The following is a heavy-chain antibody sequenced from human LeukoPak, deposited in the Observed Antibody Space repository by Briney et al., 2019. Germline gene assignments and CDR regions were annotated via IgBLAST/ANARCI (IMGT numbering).Heavy chain of an antibody. CDR2: IYYSGSP. J-gene: IGHJ6*02. V-gene: IGHV4-31*03. Sequence: PSETLSLTCTVSGGSISSGGSSWSGPRQPPGKGLGWFGYIYYSGSPYYNPSLKSRVTISVDTSKNQFSLKLSSVTAADTAVYYCARAGRYGDQSTYYYYYGMDVWGQGTTVTVSS. D-gene: IGHD4-17*01. CDR3: ARAGRYGDQSTYYYYYGMDV. CDR1: GGSISSGGSS.